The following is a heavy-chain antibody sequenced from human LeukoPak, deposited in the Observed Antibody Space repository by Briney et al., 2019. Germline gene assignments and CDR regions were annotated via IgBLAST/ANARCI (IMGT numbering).Heavy chain of an antibody. CDR2: IYPGDSDT. Sequence: PRESLKISCKGSGYSFTSYWIGWVRQMPGKGLEWMGIIYPGDSDTRYSPSFQGQVTISADKSISTAYLQWSSLKASDTAMYYCARHAYYSNLDYGMDVWGKGTTVTVSS. D-gene: IGHD4-11*01. CDR3: ARHAYYSNLDYGMDV. V-gene: IGHV5-51*01. CDR1: GYSFTSYW. J-gene: IGHJ6*04.